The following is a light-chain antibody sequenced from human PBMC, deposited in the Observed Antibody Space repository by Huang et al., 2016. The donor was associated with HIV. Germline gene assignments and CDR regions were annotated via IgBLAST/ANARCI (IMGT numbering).Light chain of an antibody. CDR1: QSVSSN. V-gene: IGKV3-15*01. CDR2: GAS. J-gene: IGKJ5*01. Sequence: EIVMTQSPATLSVSPGEGVTLSCRASQSVSSNLAWYQQKPGQAPRLLIYGASTRATAIPARFSGSGSGTEFNLTISSLQSEDFAVYYCQQYNNWPITFGQGTRLEIK. CDR3: QQYNNWPIT.